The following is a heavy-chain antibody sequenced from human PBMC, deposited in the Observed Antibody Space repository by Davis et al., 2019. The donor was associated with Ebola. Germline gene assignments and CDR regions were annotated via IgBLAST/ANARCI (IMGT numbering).Heavy chain of an antibody. D-gene: IGHD2-8*02. CDR1: GFTFSSYW. J-gene: IGHJ3*02. CDR3: VKTRSNWWNDALEI. CDR2: INNDGSST. V-gene: IGHV3-74*01. Sequence: GESLKISCAASGFTFSSYWMHWVRQAPGKGLVWVSRINNDGSSTSYADSVKGRFTISRDNAKNTLYLQMNSLRAEDTAVYYCVKTRSNWWNDALEIWGRGTMVIVSS.